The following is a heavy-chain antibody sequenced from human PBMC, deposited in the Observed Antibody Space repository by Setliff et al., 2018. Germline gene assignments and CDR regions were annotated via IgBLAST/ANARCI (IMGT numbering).Heavy chain of an antibody. Sequence: KASETLSLTCTVSGGSINNYHWNWIRQPPGKGLEWIGYVGYNGNTHYNPSLNSRVTMSVDTSKNQFSLKLSSVTAADTAVYYCARKKTVYWYYGMDVWGQGTTVTVSS. J-gene: IGHJ6*02. CDR3: ARKKTVYWYYGMDV. V-gene: IGHV4-59*12. CDR1: GGSINNYH. CDR2: VGYNGNT. D-gene: IGHD2-15*01.